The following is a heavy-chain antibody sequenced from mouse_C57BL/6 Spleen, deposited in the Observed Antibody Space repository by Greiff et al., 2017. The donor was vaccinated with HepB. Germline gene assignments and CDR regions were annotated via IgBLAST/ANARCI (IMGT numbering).Heavy chain of an antibody. CDR3: ARGGYYGSSYAMDY. Sequence: ESGPGLVKPSQSLSLTCSVTGYSITSGYYWNWIRQFPGNKLEWMGYISYDGSNNYNPSLKNRISITRDTSKNQFFLKLNSVTTEDTATYYCARGGYYGSSYAMDYWGQGTSVTVSS. J-gene: IGHJ4*01. CDR1: GYSITSGYY. V-gene: IGHV3-6*01. CDR2: ISYDGSN. D-gene: IGHD1-1*01.